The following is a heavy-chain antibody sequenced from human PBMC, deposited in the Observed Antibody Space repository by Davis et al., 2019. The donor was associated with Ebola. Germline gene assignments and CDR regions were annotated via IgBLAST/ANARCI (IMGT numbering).Heavy chain of an antibody. D-gene: IGHD1-1*01. Sequence: MPSETLSLTCAVYGGSFSGYYWSWIRQPPGKGLEWIGEINHIGSTNYNPSLKSRVTISVDTSKNQFSLKLSSVTAADTAVYYCANVHWYYAMDVWGQGTTVTVSS. CDR2: INHIGST. V-gene: IGHV4-34*01. CDR1: GGSFSGYY. J-gene: IGHJ6*02. CDR3: ANVHWYYAMDV.